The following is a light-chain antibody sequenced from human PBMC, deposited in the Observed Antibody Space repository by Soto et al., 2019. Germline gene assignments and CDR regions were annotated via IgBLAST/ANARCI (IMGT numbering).Light chain of an antibody. CDR2: GAS. V-gene: IGKV3-20*01. J-gene: IGKJ3*01. Sequence: EIVLTQSPGTLSLSPGERATLSCRASQSVSSSYLGWYQQKPGQAPRLLIYGASSSATGIPDRFSGSGSRTDFTLTISRLEPEDFAVYYCQQYGSSFSFTFGTGTKVDI. CDR3: QQYGSSFSFT. CDR1: QSVSSSY.